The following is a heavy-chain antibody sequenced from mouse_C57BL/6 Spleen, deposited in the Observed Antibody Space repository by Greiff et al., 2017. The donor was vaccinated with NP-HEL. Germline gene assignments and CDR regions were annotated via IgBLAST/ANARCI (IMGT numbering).Heavy chain of an antibody. V-gene: IGHV5-4*01. J-gene: IGHJ3*01. D-gene: IGHD2-4*01. Sequence: EVKLVESGGGLVKPGGSLKLSCAASGFTFSSYAMSWVRQTPEKRLEWVATISDGGSYTYYPDNVKGRFTISRDNAKNNLYLQMSHLKSEDTAMYYCARDRGLRRGFAYWGQGTLVTVSA. CDR1: GFTFSSYA. CDR2: ISDGGSYT. CDR3: ARDRGLRRGFAY.